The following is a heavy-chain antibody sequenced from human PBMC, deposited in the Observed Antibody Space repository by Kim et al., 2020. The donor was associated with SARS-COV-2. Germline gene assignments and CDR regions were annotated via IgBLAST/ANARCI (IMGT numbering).Heavy chain of an antibody. D-gene: IGHD5-18*01. CDR1: GFTFGDYA. CDR3: TRDRFGYSYGIDY. V-gene: IGHV3-49*04. Sequence: GGSLRLSCTASGFTFGDYAMSWVRQAPGKGLEWVGFIRSKAYGGTTEYAASVKGRFTISRDDSKSIAYLQMNSLKTEDTAVYYCTRDRFGYSYGIDYWGQGTLVTVSS. J-gene: IGHJ4*02. CDR2: IRSKAYGGTT.